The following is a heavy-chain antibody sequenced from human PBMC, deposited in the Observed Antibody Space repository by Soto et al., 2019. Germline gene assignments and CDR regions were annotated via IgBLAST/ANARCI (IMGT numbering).Heavy chain of an antibody. V-gene: IGHV3-30-3*01. Sequence: GGSLRLSCAASGFTFSSYAMHWVRQAPGKGLEWVAVISYDGSNKYYADSVKGRFTISRDNSKNTLYLQMNSLRAEDTAVYYCASPIYYYYGMDVWGQGTTVTV. J-gene: IGHJ6*02. CDR3: ASPIYYYYGMDV. CDR2: ISYDGSNK. CDR1: GFTFSSYA.